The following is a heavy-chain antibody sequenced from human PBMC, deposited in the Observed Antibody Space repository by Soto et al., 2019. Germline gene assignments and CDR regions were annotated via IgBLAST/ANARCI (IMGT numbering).Heavy chain of an antibody. Sequence: GASVKVSCKASGYTFTSYGISWVRQAPGQGLEWMGWISAYNGNTNYAQKLQGRVTMTTDTSTSTAYMELRSLRSDDTAVYYCARARPNTYYYDSSGLPDYWGQGTLVTVSS. J-gene: IGHJ4*02. CDR2: ISAYNGNT. CDR3: ARARPNTYYYDSSGLPDY. D-gene: IGHD3-22*01. V-gene: IGHV1-18*01. CDR1: GYTFTSYG.